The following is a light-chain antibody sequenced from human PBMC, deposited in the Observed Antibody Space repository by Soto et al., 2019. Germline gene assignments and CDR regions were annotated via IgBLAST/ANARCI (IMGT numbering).Light chain of an antibody. J-gene: IGKJ4*01. CDR1: QGIKNC. V-gene: IGKV1-27*01. CDR2: AAS. Sequence: DIQVTQYPSSLSASVGDRVTITCRASQGIKNCLAWYQQKPGEIPKLLIYAASTLESGIPPRFSGSGSGTDFTLTINNLQPEDVATYYCQRYYNAPFTFGGGTKVEIK. CDR3: QRYYNAPFT.